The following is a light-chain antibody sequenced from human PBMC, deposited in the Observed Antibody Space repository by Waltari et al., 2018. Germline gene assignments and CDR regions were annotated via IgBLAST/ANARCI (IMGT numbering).Light chain of an antibody. CDR1: QTVLHSSDTKNY. Sequence: DIVMTQSPDSLAVSLGERATINCKSSQTVLHSSDTKNYVAWYQQKPGQPPKLLIYWSSTRESGVPDRFSGSGSGTDFTLTISSLQAEDVAVYYCHQYSSTPWTFGRGTKVEVK. J-gene: IGKJ1*01. V-gene: IGKV4-1*01. CDR2: WSS. CDR3: HQYSSTPWT.